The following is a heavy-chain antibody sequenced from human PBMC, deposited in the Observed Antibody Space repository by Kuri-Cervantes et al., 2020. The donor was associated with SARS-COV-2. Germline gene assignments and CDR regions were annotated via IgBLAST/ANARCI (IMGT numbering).Heavy chain of an antibody. Sequence: GSLRLSCTLSGRSISGYYWSWIRQSAGKGLECIGRVYSSGGTNYNRSLESRVTISLDTAKNQVSLRLTSVTAADTAVYYCARGILGDDSIHYGMDVWGQGTSVTVSS. J-gene: IGHJ6*02. CDR3: ARGILGDDSIHYGMDV. CDR1: GRSISGYY. CDR2: VYSSGGT. V-gene: IGHV4-4*07. D-gene: IGHD2/OR15-2a*01.